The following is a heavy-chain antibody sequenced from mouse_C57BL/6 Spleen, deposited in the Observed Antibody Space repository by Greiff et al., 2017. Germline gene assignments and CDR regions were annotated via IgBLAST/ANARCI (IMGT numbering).Heavy chain of an antibody. CDR1: GFTFSSYA. CDR3: TREADYYDYDVLAWFAY. J-gene: IGHJ3*01. V-gene: IGHV5-9-1*02. Sequence: EEKLMESGEGLVKPGGSLKLSCAASGFTFSSYAMSWVRQTPEKRLEWVAYISSGGDYIYYADTVKGRFTISRDNARNTLYLQMSSLKSEDTAMYYCTREADYYDYDVLAWFAYWGQGTLVTVSA. CDR2: ISSGGDYI. D-gene: IGHD2-4*01.